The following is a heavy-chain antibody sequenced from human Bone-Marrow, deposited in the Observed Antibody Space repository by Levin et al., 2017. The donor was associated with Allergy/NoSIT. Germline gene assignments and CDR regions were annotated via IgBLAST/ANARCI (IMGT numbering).Heavy chain of an antibody. Sequence: TGGSLRLSCAASGFTFSSYAMHWVRQAPGKGLEWVAVISYDGSNKYYADSVKGRFTISRDNSKNTLYLQMNSLRAEDTAVYYCARGEADIVVVPAAAPFDYWGQGTLVTVSS. CDR2: ISYDGSNK. D-gene: IGHD2-2*01. CDR3: ARGEADIVVVPAAAPFDY. CDR1: GFTFSSYA. V-gene: IGHV3-30-3*01. J-gene: IGHJ4*02.